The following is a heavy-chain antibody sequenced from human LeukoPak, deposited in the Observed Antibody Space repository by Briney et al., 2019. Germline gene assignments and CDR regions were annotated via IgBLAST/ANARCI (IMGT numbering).Heavy chain of an antibody. D-gene: IGHD3-3*01. Sequence: GGSLRLSCAASGFTFSYYAVHWVRQAPGKGLEWVAVISYDGSNKYYADSVKGRFTISRDNSKNTLYLQMNSLRAGDTAVYYCARALTIFGVVIYAFDIWGQGTMVTVSS. CDR1: GFTFSYYA. CDR2: ISYDGSNK. J-gene: IGHJ3*02. V-gene: IGHV3-30*04. CDR3: ARALTIFGVVIYAFDI.